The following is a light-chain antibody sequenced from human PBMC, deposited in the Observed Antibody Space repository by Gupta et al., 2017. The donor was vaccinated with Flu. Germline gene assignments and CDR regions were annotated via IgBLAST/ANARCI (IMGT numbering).Light chain of an antibody. CDR3: AAWDDSLSGPHWV. Sequence: QSVLTQPPSASGTPGQRVTISCSGSSSNIGSNYVYWYQQLPRTAPKLLIYRNNQRPSGVPDRFSGSKSGTSASLAISGLRSEDEADYYCAAWDDSLSGPHWVFGGGTKLTVL. CDR1: SSNIGSNY. V-gene: IGLV1-47*01. CDR2: RNN. J-gene: IGLJ3*02.